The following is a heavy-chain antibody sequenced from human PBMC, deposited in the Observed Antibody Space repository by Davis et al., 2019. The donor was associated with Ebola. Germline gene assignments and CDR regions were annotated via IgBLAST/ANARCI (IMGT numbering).Heavy chain of an antibody. V-gene: IGHV3-23*01. J-gene: IGHJ4*02. CDR2: ISNTGDKT. CDR1: GFTFSGSA. D-gene: IGHD3-10*01. Sequence: GESLKISCVVSGFTFSGSAMAWVRQAPGKGLEWVSSISNTGDKTYYANSFKGRFTISRDNSDNTLYLQMNSLRAEDTAVYYCAQEYCSNSGSYCTYFDHWGQGTLVTVSS. CDR3: AQEYCSNSGSYCTYFDH.